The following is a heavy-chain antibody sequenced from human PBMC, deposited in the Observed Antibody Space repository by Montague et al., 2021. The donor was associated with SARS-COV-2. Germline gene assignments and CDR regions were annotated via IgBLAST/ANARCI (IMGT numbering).Heavy chain of an antibody. CDR1: GFSLSASGVG. J-gene: IGHJ4*02. CDR2: IYWDDDK. V-gene: IGHV2-5*02. Sequence: PALVKPTQTLTLTCTFSGFSLSASGVGVGWIRQPPGKALEWLALIYWDDDKRYSPSLKSRLTITKDTSKNQVVLTMANMDPVDTATYYCAHGQGRQWLAGRYFDYWGQGTLVTVSS. D-gene: IGHD6-19*01. CDR3: AHGQGRQWLAGRYFDY.